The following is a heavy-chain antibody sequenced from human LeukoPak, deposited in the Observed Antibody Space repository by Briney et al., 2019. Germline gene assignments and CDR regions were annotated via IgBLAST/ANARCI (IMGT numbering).Heavy chain of an antibody. J-gene: IGHJ3*01. CDR1: AFSFSKFA. V-gene: IGHV3-23*01. D-gene: IGHD4-17*01. CDR2: ITANGGYT. CDR3: VKDPNGDYIGAFDF. Sequence: PAGGSLRLSCAASAFSFSKFALIWVRQAPGKGLEWVSAITANGGYTLYADAVKGRFTVSRDNSKNTLYLQINSLRPEDTAMYYCVKDPNGDYIGAFDFWGQGTMVTVSS.